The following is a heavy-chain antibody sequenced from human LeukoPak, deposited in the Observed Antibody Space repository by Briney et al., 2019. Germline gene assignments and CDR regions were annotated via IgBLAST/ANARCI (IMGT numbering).Heavy chain of an antibody. CDR2: ISGSGYNT. J-gene: IGHJ4*02. V-gene: IGHV3-23*01. Sequence: GGSLTLSCAVSGFTFSIYAMSWLRQAPGKGLEWVSAISGSGYNTYYADSVKGRFTISRDNSKNTLYVQMNSLRAEDTAVYYFARHPASGYCRGGSCQNYCDYWGERTLVTVSS. CDR1: GFTFSIYA. D-gene: IGHD2-15*01. CDR3: ARHPASGYCRGGSCQNYCDY.